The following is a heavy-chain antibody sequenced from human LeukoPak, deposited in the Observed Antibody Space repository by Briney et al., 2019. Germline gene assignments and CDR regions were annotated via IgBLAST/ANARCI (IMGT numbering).Heavy chain of an antibody. D-gene: IGHD2-15*01. J-gene: IGHJ5*02. Sequence: SETLSLTCTVSGGSISSSYWSWIRQPPGKGLEWIGYIYYSGGTNYNPSLKSRVTISVDTSKNQFSLKLNSVTAADTAVYFCARGGGIVVVVAATWFDPWGQGTLVTVSS. V-gene: IGHV4-59*01. CDR3: ARGGGIVVVVAATWFDP. CDR1: GGSISSSY. CDR2: IYYSGGT.